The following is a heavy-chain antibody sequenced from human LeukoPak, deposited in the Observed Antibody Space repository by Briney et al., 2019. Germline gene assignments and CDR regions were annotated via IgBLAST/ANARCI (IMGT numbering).Heavy chain of an antibody. CDR1: GGSISSGGYY. CDR3: ARTYFFDY. J-gene: IGHJ4*02. CDR2: IYYSGST. V-gene: IGHV4-31*03. Sequence: SQTLSHTCTLSGGSISSGGYYWSWIRQHPGKGQEWIGYIYYSGSTYYTPSLKSRVTISVDTSKNQFSLKLSSVTAADTAVYYCARTYFFDYWGQGTLVTVSS.